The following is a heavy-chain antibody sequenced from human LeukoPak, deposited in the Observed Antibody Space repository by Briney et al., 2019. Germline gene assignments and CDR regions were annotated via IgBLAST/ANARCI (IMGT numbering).Heavy chain of an antibody. CDR2: IIPILGIA. Sequence: GASVKVSCKASGGTFSSYAISWVRQAPGQGLEWMGRIIPILGIANYAQKFQGRVTITADKSTSTAYMELSSLRSEDTAVYYCAREPLFIAAAAFEYFQHWGQGTLVTVSS. V-gene: IGHV1-69*04. J-gene: IGHJ1*01. D-gene: IGHD6-13*01. CDR3: AREPLFIAAAAFEYFQH. CDR1: GGTFSSYA.